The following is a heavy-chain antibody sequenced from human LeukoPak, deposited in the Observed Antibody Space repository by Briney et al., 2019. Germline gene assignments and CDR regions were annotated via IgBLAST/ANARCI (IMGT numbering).Heavy chain of an antibody. V-gene: IGHV3-64*02. CDR2: ITWNGGST. D-gene: IGHD2-15*01. Sequence: GGSLRLSCAASGFTLSNYAMHWVRQAPGKGLEYVSAITWNGGSTYYADSVKGRFTISRDNSKNTLYLQMGSLSAEDMAVYYCAREGYCSGGTCYVDYWGQGTLVTVSS. CDR1: GFTLSNYA. CDR3: AREGYCSGGTCYVDY. J-gene: IGHJ4*02.